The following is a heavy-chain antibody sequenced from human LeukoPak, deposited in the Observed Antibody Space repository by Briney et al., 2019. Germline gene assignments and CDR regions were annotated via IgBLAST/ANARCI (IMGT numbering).Heavy chain of an antibody. V-gene: IGHV3-48*03. CDR1: GFTFSSYE. J-gene: IGHJ4*02. D-gene: IGHD3-22*01. Sequence: GGSLRLSCAASGFTFSSYEMNWVRQAPGKGLEWVSYISSGSTIYYADSVKGRFTISRDNAKNSLYLQMNSLRAEDTAVYYCARDRDSSGYYYVLSSVRLDYWGQGTLVTVSS. CDR2: ISSGSTI. CDR3: ARDRDSSGYYYVLSSVRLDY.